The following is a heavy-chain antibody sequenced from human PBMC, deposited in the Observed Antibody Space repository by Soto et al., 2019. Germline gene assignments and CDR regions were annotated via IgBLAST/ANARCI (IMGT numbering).Heavy chain of an antibody. J-gene: IGHJ6*03. D-gene: IGHD2-21*01. V-gene: IGHV3-73*01. CDR2: IRSKGHNDAT. CDR1: GFSLGDSA. CDR3: TRQAGGEVEHSYYYYYMDV. Sequence: EVRLVESGGDSVQPGGSLKLSCAASGFSLGDSAVHWVRLASGKGLEWIGRIRSKGHNDATTYAASVKGRFTMSRDDSKNTAFLQMNRLQTEDTAVYFCTRQAGGEVEHSYYYYYMDVCGKGTAVTVSS.